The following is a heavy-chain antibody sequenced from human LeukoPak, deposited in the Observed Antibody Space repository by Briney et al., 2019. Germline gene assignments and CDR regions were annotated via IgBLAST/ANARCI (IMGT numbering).Heavy chain of an antibody. V-gene: IGHV3-30-3*01. J-gene: IGHJ5*02. D-gene: IGHD6-19*01. CDR2: ISDDGSTE. Sequence: GGSLRLSCAASGSTFSTYAIHWVRQAPGKGLEWVAVISDDGSTEYYADSVKGRFTISRDNSKNMLYLQMNSLRAEDAAVYYCARDLIAVTGTGFWFDPRGQGTLVTVSS. CDR1: GSTFSTYA. CDR3: ARDLIAVTGTGFWFDP.